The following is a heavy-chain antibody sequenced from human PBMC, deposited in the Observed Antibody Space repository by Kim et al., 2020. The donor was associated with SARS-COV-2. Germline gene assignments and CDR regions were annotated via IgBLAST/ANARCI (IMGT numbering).Heavy chain of an antibody. V-gene: IGHV4-31*03. D-gene: IGHD3-16*02. Sequence: SETLSLTCTVSGGSISSGGYYWSWIRQHPGKGLECIGYIYYSGSTYYNPSLKSRVTMSVDTSKNQFSLKLSSVTAAYTAVYYCARAPLTFGGVILSFDYWGQGTLVTVSS. CDR1: GGSISSGGYY. J-gene: IGHJ4*02. CDR3: ARAPLTFGGVILSFDY. CDR2: IYYSGST.